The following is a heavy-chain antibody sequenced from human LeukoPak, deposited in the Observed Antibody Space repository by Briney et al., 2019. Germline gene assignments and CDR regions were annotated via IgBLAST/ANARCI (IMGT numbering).Heavy chain of an antibody. J-gene: IGHJ4*02. CDR3: ARGQLGDMVATPYY. D-gene: IGHD5-12*01. CDR2: ISSNGGST. V-gene: IGHV3-64*01. Sequence: GGSLRLSCAASGLTFSSYAMSWVRQAPGKGLEYVSAISSNGGSTYYANSVKGRFTISRDNSKNTLYLQMGSLRAEDMAVYYCARGQLGDMVATPYYWGQGTLVTVSS. CDR1: GLTFSSYA.